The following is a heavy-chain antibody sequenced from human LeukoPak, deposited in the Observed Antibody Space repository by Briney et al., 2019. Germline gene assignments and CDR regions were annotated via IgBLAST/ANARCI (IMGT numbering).Heavy chain of an antibody. CDR2: ISSSGSTI. CDR3: AGVEFGSRYYYYVDV. V-gene: IGHV3-11*01. D-gene: IGHD1-1*01. J-gene: IGHJ6*03. CDR1: GFIFSDYY. Sequence: KPGGSLRLSCAASGFIFSDYYMSWIRQAPGKGREWVSYISSSGSTIKYADSVKGRFTISRDNANNSLYLQMNSLRAEDTAVYYCAGVEFGSRYYYYVDVWGKGTTVTVSS.